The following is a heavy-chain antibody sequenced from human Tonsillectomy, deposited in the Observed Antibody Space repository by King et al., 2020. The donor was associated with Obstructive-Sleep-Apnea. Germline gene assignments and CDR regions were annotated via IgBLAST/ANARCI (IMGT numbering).Heavy chain of an antibody. Sequence: LQLQESGPGLVKPSQTLSLTCTFSGGSISSGDDYWSWIRQPPGKGLEWSGYIYYTGSAYYNPSLKSRGTISVDTSKNQFSLKLSSVTAADTAVYYCARDPRSDRSGSYYFDYRGLGTLVSVSS. CDR2: IYYTGSA. V-gene: IGHV4-30-4*01. J-gene: IGHJ4*02. D-gene: IGHD3-22*01. CDR3: ARDPRSDRSGSYYFDY. CDR1: GGSISSGDDY.